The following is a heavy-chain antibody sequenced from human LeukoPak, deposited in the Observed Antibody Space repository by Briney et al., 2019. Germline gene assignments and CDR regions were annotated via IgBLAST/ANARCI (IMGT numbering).Heavy chain of an antibody. Sequence: GGSLRLSCATSGFSFRNSWMSWVRQAPGKGLEWVSVIYSGGSTYYADSVKGRFTISRDNSKNTLYLQMNSLRAEDTAVYYCAGDLIAAAFDYWGQGTLVTVSS. V-gene: IGHV3-66*01. CDR2: IYSGGST. CDR1: GFSFRNSW. J-gene: IGHJ4*02. CDR3: AGDLIAAAFDY. D-gene: IGHD6-13*01.